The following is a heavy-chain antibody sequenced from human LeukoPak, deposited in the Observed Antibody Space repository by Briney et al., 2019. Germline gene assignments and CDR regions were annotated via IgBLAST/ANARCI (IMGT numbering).Heavy chain of an antibody. J-gene: IGHJ6*02. CDR3: ARYKVPPHQDSSMVPGVYYYYGMDV. CDR1: GGSFSTYA. Sequence: ASVKVSCTASGGSFSTYAISWVRQAPGQGLEWMGGIIPFFGTPSYAQKFHGRVTITADESTNTAYMEVSSLRSEDTALYYCARYKVPPHQDSSMVPGVYYYYGMDVWGLGTTVTVSS. D-gene: IGHD3-10*01. V-gene: IGHV1-69*13. CDR2: IIPFFGTP.